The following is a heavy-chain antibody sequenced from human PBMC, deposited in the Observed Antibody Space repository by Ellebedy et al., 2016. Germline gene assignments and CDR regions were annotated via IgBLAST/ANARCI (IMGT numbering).Heavy chain of an antibody. CDR3: ARGPYVSPFYDFWSNYYFDY. CDR2: IDNSGST. J-gene: IGHJ4*02. Sequence: SETLSLTCIVSGSSISSYYWSWIRQSPGKGLEWIGYIDNSGSTNYNPSLKSRVTFSLDTSQNHFSLKLSSVSAADTAVYYCARGPYVSPFYDFWSNYYFDYWGQGTLVTVSS. V-gene: IGHV4-59*01. D-gene: IGHD3-3*01. CDR1: GSSISSYY.